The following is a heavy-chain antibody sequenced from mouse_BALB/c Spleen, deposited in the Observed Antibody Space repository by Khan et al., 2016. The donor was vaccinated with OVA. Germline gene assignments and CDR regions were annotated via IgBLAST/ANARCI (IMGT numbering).Heavy chain of an antibody. CDR3: ARRTTEWALDY. Sequence: QVQLQQSGAELARPGASVKMSCKASGYTFSSHTMHWVKQRPGQGLEWIGYINPRSGYTQYNQNFNDKATLTADISSSTAYMQLSSLTSEDSAVYYCARRTTEWALDYWGQGTSVTVSP. CDR2: INPRSGYT. V-gene: IGHV1-4*01. CDR1: GYTFSSHT. J-gene: IGHJ4*01. D-gene: IGHD2-14*01.